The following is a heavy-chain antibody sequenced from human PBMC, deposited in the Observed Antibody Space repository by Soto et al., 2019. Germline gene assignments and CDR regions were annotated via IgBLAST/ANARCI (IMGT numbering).Heavy chain of an antibody. Sequence: GGSLRLSCSTSGFTFSTYAMNWVRQAPGKGLEWVSAISGSGGSTYYADSVKGRFTISRDNSKNTLYLQMNSLRAEDTAVYYCAKDKSYYYDSSGLVHWGQGTLVTVSS. CDR2: ISGSGGST. D-gene: IGHD3-22*01. CDR1: GFTFSTYA. CDR3: AKDKSYYYDSSGLVH. V-gene: IGHV3-23*01. J-gene: IGHJ4*02.